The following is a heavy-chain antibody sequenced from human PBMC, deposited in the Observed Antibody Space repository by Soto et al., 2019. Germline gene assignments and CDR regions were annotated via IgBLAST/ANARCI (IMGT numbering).Heavy chain of an antibody. Sequence: QVQLLQSGAEAKKPGASVKVSCKASGYTFTSYDINWVRQATGKGLEWMGWMNPNSGNTVYAQKFQGRVTMTRNTSMSTAHIELRRLRSEYTAVYYCAREAAALGTAYRGQGTLVTFSS. V-gene: IGHV1-8*01. CDR2: MNPNSGNT. D-gene: IGHD2-2*01. CDR1: GYTFTSYD. CDR3: AREAAALGTAY. J-gene: IGHJ4*02.